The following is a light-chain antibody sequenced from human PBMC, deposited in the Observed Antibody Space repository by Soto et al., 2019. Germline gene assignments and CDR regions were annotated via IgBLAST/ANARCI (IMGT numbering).Light chain of an antibody. V-gene: IGKV1-39*01. Sequence: DIPMTQSPSSLSASVGDRVTITCRASQSISSYLNWYQHKPGKAPKILISAATSLQSGVPSRFSGSGSGTDFTLTISSLQPEDFATYYCQQSYYTPLTFGQGTKVEIK. CDR1: QSISSY. CDR2: AAT. CDR3: QQSYYTPLT. J-gene: IGKJ1*01.